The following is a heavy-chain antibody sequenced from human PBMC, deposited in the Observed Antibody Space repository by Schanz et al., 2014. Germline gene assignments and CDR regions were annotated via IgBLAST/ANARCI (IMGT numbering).Heavy chain of an antibody. CDR2: INPDSGDT. J-gene: IGHJ4*02. CDR1: GYTFVGYY. V-gene: IGHV1-2*02. D-gene: IGHD3-10*01. CDR3: ARDRRLQRQSGWDY. Sequence: QVQLVQSGAEVKKPGASVRVSCQASGYTFVGYYIHWLRQAPGQGLEWMGWINPDSGDTNYVQNFQGRVTMTRDTSITTAYMDLSRLTSDDTAVYYCARDRRLQRQSGWDYWGQGTLVTVSS.